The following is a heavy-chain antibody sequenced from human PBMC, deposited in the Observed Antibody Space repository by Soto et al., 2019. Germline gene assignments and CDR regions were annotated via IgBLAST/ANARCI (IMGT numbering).Heavy chain of an antibody. Sequence: EVQLVESGGGLVQPGGSLKLSCAASGFTFSGSAMHWVRQASGKGLEWVGRIRSKANSYATVYDASVKGSFTISRDDSKNTAYLQMNSLKTQDPAMYYCTRHALQLCGSDCYLLPYFDLWGRGTLVTVSS. J-gene: IGHJ2*01. CDR1: GFTFSGSA. CDR3: TRHALQLCGSDCYLLPYFDL. CDR2: IRSKANSYAT. V-gene: IGHV3-73*02. D-gene: IGHD2-21*02.